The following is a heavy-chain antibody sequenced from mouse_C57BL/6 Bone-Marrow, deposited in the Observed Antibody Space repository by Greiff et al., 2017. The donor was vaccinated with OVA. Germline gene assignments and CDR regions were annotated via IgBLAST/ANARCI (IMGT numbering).Heavy chain of an antibody. CDR2: IYPRSGNT. V-gene: IGHV1-81*01. CDR3: ARGRRGAMDY. Sequence: QVQLKQSGAELARPGASVKLSCKASGYTFTSYGISWVKQRTGQGLEWIGEIYPRSGNTYYNEKFKGKATLTADKASRTAYMEIRSLTSEDSAVYFCARGRRGAMDYWGQGTSVTVSS. CDR1: GYTFTSYG. J-gene: IGHJ4*01.